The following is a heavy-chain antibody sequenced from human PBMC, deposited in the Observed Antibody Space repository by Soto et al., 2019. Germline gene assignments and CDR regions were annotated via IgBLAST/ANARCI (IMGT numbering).Heavy chain of an antibody. V-gene: IGHV3-30-3*01. Sequence: PEGSLRLSCAASGFTFSSYAMHWVRQAPGKGLEWVAVISYDGSNKYYADSVKGRFTISRDNSKNKLYLQMNSLRAEDTAVYYCARDPYCDKNKLSVDVDVCGQLSTVPV. J-gene: IGHJ6*02. CDR2: ISYDGSNK. D-gene: IGHD4-17*01. CDR1: GFTFSSYA. CDR3: ARDPYCDKNKLSVDVDV.